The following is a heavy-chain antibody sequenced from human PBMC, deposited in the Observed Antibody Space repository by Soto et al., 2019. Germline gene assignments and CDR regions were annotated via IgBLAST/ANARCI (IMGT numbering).Heavy chain of an antibody. CDR2: ILYSGTT. CDR3: ARNGALDY. J-gene: IGHJ4*02. CDR1: GGSISSGDYY. Sequence: QVQLQESGPGLVKPSQTLSLTCTVSGGSISSGDYYWSWIRQPPGKGLEWIGYILYSGTTNYNPSLESRLTTSVDTSKNQCSLNLTSVTAADTAVYYCARNGALDYWGRGTLVTVSS. V-gene: IGHV4-30-4*01. D-gene: IGHD2-8*01.